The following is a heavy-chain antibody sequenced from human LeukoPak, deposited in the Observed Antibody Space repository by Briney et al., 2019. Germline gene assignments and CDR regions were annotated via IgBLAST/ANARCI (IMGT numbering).Heavy chain of an antibody. D-gene: IGHD3-3*01. CDR3: ARDLPYDFWSGYPDAFDI. Sequence: GGSLRLSCAASGFTFSSYSMNWVRQAPGKGLEWVSSISSSSSYIYYADSVKGRFTISRDNAKNSLYLQMNSLRAEDTAVYYCARDLPYDFWSGYPDAFDIWGQGTMVTVSS. CDR1: GFTFSSYS. J-gene: IGHJ3*02. CDR2: ISSSSSYI. V-gene: IGHV3-21*01.